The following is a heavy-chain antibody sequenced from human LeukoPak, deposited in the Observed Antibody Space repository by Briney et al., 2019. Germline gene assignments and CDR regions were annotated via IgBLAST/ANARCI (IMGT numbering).Heavy chain of an antibody. Sequence: GASVKVSCKASGYTFTGYYMHWVRQAPGQGLEWMGIINPSGGSTSYAQKFQGRVTMTRDTSTSTVYMELSSLRSEDTAVYYCARCTAGYSSGWEHFDYWGQGTLVTVSS. V-gene: IGHV1-46*01. D-gene: IGHD6-19*01. J-gene: IGHJ4*02. CDR3: ARCTAGYSSGWEHFDY. CDR2: INPSGGST. CDR1: GYTFTGYY.